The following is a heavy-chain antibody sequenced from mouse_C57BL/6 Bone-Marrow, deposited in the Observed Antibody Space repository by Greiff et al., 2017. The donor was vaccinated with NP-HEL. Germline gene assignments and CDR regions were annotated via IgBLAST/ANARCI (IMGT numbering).Heavy chain of an antibody. Sequence: QVQLQQPGAELVRPGSSVKLSCKASGYTFTSYWMHWVKQRPIQGLEWIGNIDPSDSETHYNQKFKDKATLTVDKSSSTAYMQLSSLTSEDSAVYYCARESSGYDYAMDYWGQGTSVTVSS. CDR1: GYTFTSYW. CDR2: IDPSDSET. CDR3: ARESSGYDYAMDY. V-gene: IGHV1-52*01. J-gene: IGHJ4*01. D-gene: IGHD3-2*02.